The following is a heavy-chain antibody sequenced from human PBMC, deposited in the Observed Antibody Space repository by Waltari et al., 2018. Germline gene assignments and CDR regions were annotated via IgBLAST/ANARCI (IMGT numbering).Heavy chain of an antibody. CDR3: VKSPGYSADSSYFDS. D-gene: IGHD5-18*01. J-gene: IGHJ4*02. CDR1: QFPFGRYA. CDR2: LSASGATT. Sequence: DVDLFESGGDLVHPGGSLRISCRGSQFPFGRYAVGWVRQAQGKGLEWVSVLSASGATTYYADSVKGRFTISRDNSKDTLYLQMSNLRVEDTAIYFCVKSPGYSADSSYFDSWGRGTQVSVST. V-gene: IGHV3-23*01.